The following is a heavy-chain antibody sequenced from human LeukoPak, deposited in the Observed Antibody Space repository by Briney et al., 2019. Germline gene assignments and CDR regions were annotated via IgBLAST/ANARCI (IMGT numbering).Heavy chain of an antibody. V-gene: IGHV1-69*01. D-gene: IGHD3-22*01. CDR1: GGTFSSYA. Sequence: ASVKVSCKASGGTFSSYAISWVRQAPGQGLEWMGGIIPIFGTANYAQKFQGRVTITADESTSTAYMELSSLRPEDTAVYYCARVGPYFSSSYYYDSSGYYDYWGQGTLVTVSS. J-gene: IGHJ4*02. CDR3: ARVGPYFSSSYYYDSSGYYDY. CDR2: IIPIFGTA.